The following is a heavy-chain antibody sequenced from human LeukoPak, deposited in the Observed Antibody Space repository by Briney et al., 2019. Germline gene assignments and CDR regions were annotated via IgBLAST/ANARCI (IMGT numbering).Heavy chain of an antibody. CDR3: ARDSSGWYPLVY. V-gene: IGHV1-18*01. J-gene: IGHJ4*02. CDR1: GYTFTSYG. CDR2: ISAYNGNT. Sequence: ASVKVSCKASGYTFTSYGISWVRQAPGQGLEWMGWISAYNGNTNYAQKLQGRVTMTTDTSTSTAYMELRSPRSDDTAVYYCARDSSGWYPLVYWGQGTLVTVSS. D-gene: IGHD6-19*01.